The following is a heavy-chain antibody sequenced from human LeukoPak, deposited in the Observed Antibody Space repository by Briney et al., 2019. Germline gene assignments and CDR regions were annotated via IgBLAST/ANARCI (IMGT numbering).Heavy chain of an antibody. CDR1: GYTFTGYY. Sequence: ASVKVSCKASGYTFTGYYMHWVRQAPGQGLEWMGWINPNSGGTNYAQKFQGRVTMTRDTPLSTAYMELSGLRSDDTAVYYCARGVVAATFYYYMDVWGKGTTVTVSS. CDR3: ARGVVAATFYYYMDV. CDR2: INPNSGGT. D-gene: IGHD2-15*01. V-gene: IGHV1-2*02. J-gene: IGHJ6*03.